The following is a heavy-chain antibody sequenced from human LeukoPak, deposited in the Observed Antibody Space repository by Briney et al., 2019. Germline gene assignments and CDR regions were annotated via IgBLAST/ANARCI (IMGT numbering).Heavy chain of an antibody. CDR3: AIAQNWKAGWFDP. Sequence: ASVKVSCKVSGYTLTELSIHWVRQAPGKGPEWMGGVNPEDGETIYAQKFQGRVTMTEDTPIDTTYMEVSSLRSEDTAVYFCAIAQNWKAGWFDPWGQGTLVTVSS. V-gene: IGHV1-24*01. J-gene: IGHJ5*02. D-gene: IGHD1-1*01. CDR1: GYTLTELS. CDR2: VNPEDGET.